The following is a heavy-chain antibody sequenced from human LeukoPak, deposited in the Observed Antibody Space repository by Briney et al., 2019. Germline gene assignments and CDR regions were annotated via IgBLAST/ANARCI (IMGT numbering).Heavy chain of an antibody. Sequence: SETLSLTCTVSGYSISSGYYWGWIRQPPGKGLEWIGEINHSGSTNYNPSLKSRVTISVDTSKNQFSLKLSSVTAADTAVYYCARDPTTVTKGLDIWGQGTMVTVSS. D-gene: IGHD4-17*01. CDR1: GYSISSGYY. J-gene: IGHJ3*02. CDR3: ARDPTTVTKGLDI. V-gene: IGHV4-38-2*02. CDR2: INHSGST.